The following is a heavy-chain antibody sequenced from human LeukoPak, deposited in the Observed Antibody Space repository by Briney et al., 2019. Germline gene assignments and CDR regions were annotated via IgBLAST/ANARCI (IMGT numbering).Heavy chain of an antibody. CDR3: ARDYSITMVQGVMAY. J-gene: IGHJ4*02. Sequence: NPGGSLRLSCAASGFTFSDYYMSWIRQAPGKGLEWVSYISSSGSTIYYADSVRGRFTISRDNAKNSLYLQMNSLRAEDTAVYYCARDYSITMVQGVMAYWGQGTLVTVSS. CDR2: ISSSGSTI. CDR1: GFTFSDYY. V-gene: IGHV3-11*01. D-gene: IGHD3-10*01.